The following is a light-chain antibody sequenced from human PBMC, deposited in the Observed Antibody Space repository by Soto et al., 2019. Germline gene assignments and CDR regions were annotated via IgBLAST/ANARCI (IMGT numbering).Light chain of an antibody. CDR1: HSNIGSGYD. CDR2: DNN. V-gene: IGLV1-51*01. J-gene: IGLJ3*02. CDR3: GTWDSSLSAWV. Sequence: QSVLTQPPAVSGAPGQNITLSCTGSHSNIGSGYDVHWYQQLPGTAPKLLIYDNNQRPSGIPDRFSGSKSGTSATLGITGLQTGDEADYYCGTWDSSLSAWVFGGGTKLTVL.